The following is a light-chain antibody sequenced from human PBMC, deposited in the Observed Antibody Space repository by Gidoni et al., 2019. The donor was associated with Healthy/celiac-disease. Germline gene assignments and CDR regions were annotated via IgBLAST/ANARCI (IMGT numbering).Light chain of an antibody. CDR3: MQALQTPT. V-gene: IGKV2-28*01. CDR1: QSLLHSNGYNY. Sequence: DIVMTQSPLSLPVTPGEPASISCRSSQSLLHSNGYNYLDWYLQKPGQSTQLLIYLGSNRASGVPDRFSGSGSGTDFTLKISRVEAEDVGVYDCMQALQTPTFGGGTKVEIK. J-gene: IGKJ4*01. CDR2: LGS.